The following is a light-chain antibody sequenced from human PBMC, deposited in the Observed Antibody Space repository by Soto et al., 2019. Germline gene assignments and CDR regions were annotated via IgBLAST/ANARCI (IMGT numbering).Light chain of an antibody. Sequence: DIQMTQSPSSLSASVGDRVTITCRTSQDISNYLAWYQQKPGKVPKLLIYAASTLQSGVPSRFSGSGSGTDFTLTISSLQPDDFATYYCQQYNSYWWTFGQGTKVDI. CDR2: AAS. CDR3: QQYNSYWWT. CDR1: QDISNY. V-gene: IGKV1-27*01. J-gene: IGKJ1*01.